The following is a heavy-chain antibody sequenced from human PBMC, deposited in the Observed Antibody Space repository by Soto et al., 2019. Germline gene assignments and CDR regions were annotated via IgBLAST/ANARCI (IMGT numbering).Heavy chain of an antibody. V-gene: IGHV5-51*01. CDR1: GYSFTSYW. J-gene: IGHJ5*02. Sequence: GESLKISCKGSGYSFTSYWIAWVRQMPGKGLECMGIIYPGDSDTRYSPSFEGQVTISADKSINTAYLQWSSLKASDSAVYYCARPFDTSGWYDHWGQGTLVTVSS. D-gene: IGHD6-19*01. CDR2: IYPGDSDT. CDR3: ARPFDTSGWYDH.